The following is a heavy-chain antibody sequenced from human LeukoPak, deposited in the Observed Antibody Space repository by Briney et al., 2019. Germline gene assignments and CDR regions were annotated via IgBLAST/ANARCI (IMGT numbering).Heavy chain of an antibody. Sequence: PGGSLRLSCAASGFSLSDHYMDWVRQAPGKGLEWVGFIRSKAYGGTTEYAASVKGRFTISRDDSKSIAYLQMNSLKTEDTAVYYCTREVYIVVVPAAPRGVYYYYYMDVWGKGTTVTVSS. CDR2: IRSKAYGGTT. CDR1: GFSLSDHY. D-gene: IGHD2-2*01. J-gene: IGHJ6*03. V-gene: IGHV3-49*04. CDR3: TREVYIVVVPAAPRGVYYYYYMDV.